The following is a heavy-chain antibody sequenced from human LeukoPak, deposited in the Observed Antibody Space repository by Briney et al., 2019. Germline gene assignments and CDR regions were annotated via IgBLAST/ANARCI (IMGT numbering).Heavy chain of an antibody. CDR1: GGSFSGYY. Sequence: PSETLSLTCAVYGGSFSGYYWSWIRQPPGKGLEWIGEINHSGSTNYNPSLKSRVTISVDTSKNQFSLKLSSVTAADTAVYYCARAHHYGGNSAGACWFDPGGQGTLVTVSS. J-gene: IGHJ5*02. CDR2: INHSGST. V-gene: IGHV4-34*01. D-gene: IGHD4-23*01. CDR3: ARAHHYGGNSAGACWFDP.